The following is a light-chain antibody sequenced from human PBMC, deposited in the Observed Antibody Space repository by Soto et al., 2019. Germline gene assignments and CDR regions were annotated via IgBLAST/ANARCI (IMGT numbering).Light chain of an antibody. CDR3: QQYGYSPIT. J-gene: IGKJ5*01. CDR1: QSVTSK. Sequence: EIVLTQSPGTLSLSPGERATLSCRASQSVTSKLAWYQQKPGQAPRLPIYAASSRATGIPDRFSGSGSGTDFTLTIDGLEPEDFVVYYCQQYGYSPITFGQGTRLEIK. V-gene: IGKV3-20*01. CDR2: AAS.